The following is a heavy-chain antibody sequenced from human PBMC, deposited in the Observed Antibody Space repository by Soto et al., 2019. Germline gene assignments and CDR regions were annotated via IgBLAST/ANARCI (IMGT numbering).Heavy chain of an antibody. CDR1: GFPFSSYA. D-gene: IGHD5-18*01. CDR3: AKMTSDSYGRNYGMDV. Sequence: EGSLRLSCAGSGFPFSSYAMSWVRQAPEKGLAWVSALSDSGVSPYYADSVKGRFTISRDNSKNTLYLQMDSLRVEDTALYYCAKMTSDSYGRNYGMDVWGQGTKVTVSS. CDR2: LSDSGVSP. J-gene: IGHJ6*02. V-gene: IGHV3-23*01.